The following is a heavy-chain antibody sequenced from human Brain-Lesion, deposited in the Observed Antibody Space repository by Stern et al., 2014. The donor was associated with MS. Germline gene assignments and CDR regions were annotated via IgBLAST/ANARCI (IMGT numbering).Heavy chain of an antibody. CDR2: IFNSGSP. V-gene: IGHV4-61*02. Sequence: VQLVESGPGLVKPSQTLSLSCTVSGGSISSGGYYWSWIRQPAGKGLEWIGRIFNSGSPSYNPPLKGRVPISIDTSKTQFSLRLNSMTAADTAVYYCARGRVVPGFQYYATDVWGQGTTVIVSS. J-gene: IGHJ6*02. CDR3: ARGRVVPGFQYYATDV. CDR1: GGSISSGGYY. D-gene: IGHD2-2*01.